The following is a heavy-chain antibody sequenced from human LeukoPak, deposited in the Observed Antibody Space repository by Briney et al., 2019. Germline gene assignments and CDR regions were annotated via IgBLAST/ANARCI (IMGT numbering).Heavy chain of an antibody. V-gene: IGHV3-48*03. CDR3: ARGGGEYTFGSFDY. CDR2: IRGSGSTI. J-gene: IGHJ4*02. D-gene: IGHD3-16*01. Sequence: GGSLRLSCAASGFTFSSYEMSWVRQAPGKGLEWVLYIRGSGSTIYYADSVKGRSTISRDNARNSLYLQMNSLRAEDTALYYCARGGGEYTFGSFDYWGQGTLVTVSS. CDR1: GFTFSSYE.